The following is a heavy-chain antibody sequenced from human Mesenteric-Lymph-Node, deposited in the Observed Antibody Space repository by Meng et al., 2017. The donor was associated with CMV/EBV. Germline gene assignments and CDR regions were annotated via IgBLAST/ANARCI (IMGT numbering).Heavy chain of an antibody. Sequence: GSLRLSCTVSGGSISSSSYYWGWIRQPPGKGLEWIGSIYYSGSTYYNPSLKSRVTISVDTSKNQFSLKLSSVTAADTAVYYCARASSLYSYGSNWFDPWGQGTLVTVSS. CDR1: GGSISSSSYY. CDR2: IYYSGST. D-gene: IGHD5-18*01. CDR3: ARASSLYSYGSNWFDP. J-gene: IGHJ5*02. V-gene: IGHV4-39*07.